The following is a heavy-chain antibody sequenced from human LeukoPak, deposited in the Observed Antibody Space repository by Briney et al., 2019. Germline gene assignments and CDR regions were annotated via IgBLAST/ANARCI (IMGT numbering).Heavy chain of an antibody. D-gene: IGHD4-23*01. Sequence: GGSLRLSCAASGFTVSTNYMSWVRQAPGRGLEWVSVIYSGGNTYYADSVKGRFTISRDNSKNTLYLQMNSLRAEDTAVYYCARDSGTTVGCFDYWGQGTLVTVSS. CDR3: ARDSGTTVGCFDY. V-gene: IGHV3-66*01. CDR2: IYSGGNT. CDR1: GFTVSTNY. J-gene: IGHJ4*02.